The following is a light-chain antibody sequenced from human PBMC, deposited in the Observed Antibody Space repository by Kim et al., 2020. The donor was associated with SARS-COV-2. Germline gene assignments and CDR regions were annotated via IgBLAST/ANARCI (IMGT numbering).Light chain of an antibody. CDR1: SSDVGGYNY. CDR3: SSYTSSGTPV. J-gene: IGLJ3*02. CDR2: DVN. V-gene: IGLV2-14*03. Sequence: QSALTQPASVSGSAGQSITISCTGTSSDVGGYNYVSWYQQHPGKAPKRVISDVNKRPSGVSDRFSGSKSGNTASLTISGLQAEDEADYYCSSYTSSGTPVFGGGTQLTVL.